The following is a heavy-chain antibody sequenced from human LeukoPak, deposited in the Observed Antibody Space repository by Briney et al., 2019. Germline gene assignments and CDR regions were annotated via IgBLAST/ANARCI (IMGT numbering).Heavy chain of an antibody. Sequence: GGSLRLSCVASGFTFSSYAMSWVRQAPGKGLEWVSAISGSGGNTYYADSVKGRFTISRDNSKSTLFLQMDSLRVEDTALYYCAKRGEVSTYYYFESWGQGALVTVSS. CDR1: GFTFSSYA. CDR2: ISGSGGNT. CDR3: AKRGEVSTYYYFES. D-gene: IGHD2/OR15-2a*01. J-gene: IGHJ4*02. V-gene: IGHV3-23*01.